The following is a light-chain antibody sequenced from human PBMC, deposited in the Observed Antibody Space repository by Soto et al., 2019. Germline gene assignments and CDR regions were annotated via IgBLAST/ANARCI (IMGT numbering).Light chain of an antibody. J-gene: IGLJ1*01. CDR3: IAYAGNDNFV. CDR1: SNDVGGNNDY. V-gene: IGLV2-8*01. Sequence: QSALTQPPSATGSPGESVTISCTGSSNDVGGNNDYVSWYQQHPGKAPKLLIYAVSKRPSGVSERFSGSKSGNTASLTVSGLQAEDEADYYCIAYAGNDNFVFGSGPKVTVL. CDR2: AVS.